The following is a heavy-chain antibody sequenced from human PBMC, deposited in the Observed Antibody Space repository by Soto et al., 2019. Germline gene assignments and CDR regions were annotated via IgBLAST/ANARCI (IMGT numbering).Heavy chain of an antibody. V-gene: IGHV4-31*03. CDR3: ASQTYYYDSSGYYGAFDI. Sequence: SETLSLTCTVSGGSISSGGYYWSWIRQHPGKGLEWIGYIYYSGSTYHNPSLKSRVTISVDTSKNQFSLKLSSVTAADTAVYYCASQTYYYDSSGYYGAFDIWGQGTMVTVSS. CDR1: GGSISSGGYY. J-gene: IGHJ3*02. CDR2: IYYSGST. D-gene: IGHD3-22*01.